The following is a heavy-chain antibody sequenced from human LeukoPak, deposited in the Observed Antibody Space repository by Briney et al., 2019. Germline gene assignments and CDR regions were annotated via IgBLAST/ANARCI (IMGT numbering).Heavy chain of an antibody. D-gene: IGHD1-26*01. CDR3: ARDSGWELKQYYFDH. J-gene: IGHJ4*02. V-gene: IGHV1-69*06. CDR2: IIPIFGTA. CDR1: GGTFSSYA. Sequence: GASVKVSCKASGGTFSSYAISWVRQAPGQGLEWMGRIIPIFGTANYAQKFQGRVTITADKSTSTAYLDLSSLRSDDTAVYYCARDSGWELKQYYFDHWGQGTLVTVSS.